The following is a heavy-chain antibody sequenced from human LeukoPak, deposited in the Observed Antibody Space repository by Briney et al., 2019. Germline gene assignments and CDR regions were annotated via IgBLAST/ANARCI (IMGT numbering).Heavy chain of an antibody. Sequence: ASVKVSCKASGYTFTGYYMHWVRQAPGQGLEWMGWINPNSGGTNYAQKFQGRVTMTRDTSTSTVYMELSSLRSEDTAVYYCARGDVDYWGQGTLVTVSS. V-gene: IGHV1-2*02. CDR2: INPNSGGT. J-gene: IGHJ4*02. CDR3: ARGDVDY. CDR1: GYTFTGYY.